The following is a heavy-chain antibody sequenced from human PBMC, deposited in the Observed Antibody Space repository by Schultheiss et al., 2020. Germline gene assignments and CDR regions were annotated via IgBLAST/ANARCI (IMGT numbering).Heavy chain of an antibody. V-gene: IGHV4-59*12. D-gene: IGHD3-10*01. J-gene: IGHJ2*01. CDR2: IYYSGST. CDR3: AKDVYYGSGLYWYFDL. Sequence: SETLSLTCTVYGGSFSGFYWSWIRQPPGKGLEWIGYIYYSGSTYYNPSLKSRVTISVDTSKNQFSLKLSSVTAADTAVYYCAKDVYYGSGLYWYFDLWGRGTLVTVAS. CDR1: GGSFSGFY.